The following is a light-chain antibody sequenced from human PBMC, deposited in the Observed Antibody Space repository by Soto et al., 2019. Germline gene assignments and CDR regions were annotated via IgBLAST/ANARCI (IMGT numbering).Light chain of an antibody. J-gene: IGKJ4*01. Sequence: DMEMTQSPSSLSAFVGDRVTITCRASQSISNYLNWYQHKPGKVPKLLIYAASSLQSGVPTRFSGSGSGTDFTLTINSLQPEDFATYYCQQSYGTPLTFGGGTKIEMK. CDR2: AAS. V-gene: IGKV1-39*01. CDR1: QSISNY. CDR3: QQSYGTPLT.